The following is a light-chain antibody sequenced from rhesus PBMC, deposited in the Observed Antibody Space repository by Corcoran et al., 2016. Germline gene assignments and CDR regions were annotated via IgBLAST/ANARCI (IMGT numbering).Light chain of an antibody. V-gene: IGKV1-22*01. Sequence: DIQMTQSPSSLSASVGDTVTITCRASQGISSWLAWYQQKPGKAPKLLIYKASSLQSGVPSRVSGRGSGTDCTLPISSLQSEDFATYYWQQYSSRPPSFGQGTKVEIK. J-gene: IGKJ2*01. CDR1: QGISSW. CDR2: KAS. CDR3: QQYSSRPPS.